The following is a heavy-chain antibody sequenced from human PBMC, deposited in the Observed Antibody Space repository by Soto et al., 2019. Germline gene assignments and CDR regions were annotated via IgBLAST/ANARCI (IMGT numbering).Heavy chain of an antibody. CDR1: GCALSSSS. V-gene: IGHV3-33*01. J-gene: IGHJ6*02. CDR2: IWYYGSDK. Sequence: GGLRLPCAAPGCALSSSSTKWVRQAPGKGLEWVAIIWYYGSDKYYSDSVKGRFTIYRDNSKNKLYLQMNSLRAEDTAVEHCAFRNLPYHVDVWGQGSPVIV. CDR3: AFRNLPYHVDV. D-gene: IGHD2-2*01.